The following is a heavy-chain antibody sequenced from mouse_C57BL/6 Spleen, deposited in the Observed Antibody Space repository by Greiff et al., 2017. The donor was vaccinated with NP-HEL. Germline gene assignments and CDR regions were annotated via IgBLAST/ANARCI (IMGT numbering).Heavy chain of an antibody. CDR1: GYTFTSYW. D-gene: IGHD1-1*01. CDR2: IYPGNSDT. J-gene: IGHJ1*03. Sequence: VQLQQSGTVLARPGASVKMSCKTSGYTFTSYWMHWVKQRPGQGLEWIGAIYPGNSDTSYNQKFKGKAKLTAVTSASTAYMELSSLTNEDSAVYYCTNVYYGSSYGYFDVWGTGTTVTVSS. CDR3: TNVYYGSSYGYFDV. V-gene: IGHV1-5*01.